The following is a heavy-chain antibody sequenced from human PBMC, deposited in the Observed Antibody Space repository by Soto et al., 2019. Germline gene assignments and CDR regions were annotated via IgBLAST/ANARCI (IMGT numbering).Heavy chain of an antibody. CDR2: ISYSGLT. Sequence: EQLQESGPGLVKPSETLSLTCTVSGGFVSHSYWAWIRQTPGKGLDWIGSISYSGLTTYNPSLRSRVTMSIDTSKNQFSLKVTSATAADTAVYYCARKSDQPLWGNWFDPWGQGTLVTVSS. D-gene: IGHD3-10*01. V-gene: IGHV4-59*02. J-gene: IGHJ5*02. CDR3: ARKSDQPLWGNWFDP. CDR1: GGFVSHSY.